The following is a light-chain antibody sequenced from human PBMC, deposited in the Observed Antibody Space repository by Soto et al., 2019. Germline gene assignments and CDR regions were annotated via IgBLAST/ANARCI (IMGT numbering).Light chain of an antibody. CDR3: QQYNNWPWT. J-gene: IGKJ1*01. Sequence: EIVLTPSPATLSVSPGERATLSCRASQSVSDNLAWYQQKPGQAPRLLIYDASTRATGIPARFGGSGSGTEFTLTISSLRSEDFAVYFCQQYNNWPWTFGQGTKVEIK. CDR1: QSVSDN. CDR2: DAS. V-gene: IGKV3-15*01.